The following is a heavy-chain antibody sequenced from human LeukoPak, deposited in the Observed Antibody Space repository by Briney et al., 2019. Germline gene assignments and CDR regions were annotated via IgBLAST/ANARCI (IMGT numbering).Heavy chain of an antibody. CDR2: INGNGGST. CDR3: VRHDFWSGFKGGDY. Sequence: GGSLRLSCAASGLTFDNYGMSWARQVPGKGLEWVSSINGNGGSTAYADSVKGRFTISRDNVKNSLYLQMNSLRAEDTAFYYCVRHDFWSGFKGGDYWGQGTLVTVSS. CDR1: GLTFDNYG. V-gene: IGHV3-20*04. J-gene: IGHJ4*02. D-gene: IGHD3-3*01.